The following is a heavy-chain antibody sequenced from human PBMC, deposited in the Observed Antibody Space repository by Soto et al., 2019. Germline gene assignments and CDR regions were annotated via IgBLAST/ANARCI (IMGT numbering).Heavy chain of an antibody. V-gene: IGHV3-30*18. CDR1: GFTFSSHG. D-gene: IGHD3-3*01. CDR2: ISYDGSNK. Sequence: QVQVVESGGGVAQPGRSLRLSCAASGFTFSSHGMHWVRQAPGKGLEWVAVISYDGSNKYYADSVKGRFTISRDNSKNTLYLQMNSLRAEDTAVYYCAKDIYDFGGWLQIWGQGTLVTVSS. J-gene: IGHJ4*02. CDR3: AKDIYDFGGWLQI.